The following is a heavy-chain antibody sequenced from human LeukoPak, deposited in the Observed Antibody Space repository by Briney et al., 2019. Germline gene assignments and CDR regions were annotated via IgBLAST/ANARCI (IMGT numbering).Heavy chain of an antibody. V-gene: IGHV3-11*01. CDR1: GFIFSDNY. Sequence: PGGSLRLSCAGSGFIFSDNYMSWIRQAPGKGLEWVSYISSSSNNIYYADSVKGRFTISRDNAKNSLYLQMNSLRAEDTAVYYCAKTRTVTTYSFDYWGQGTLVTVSS. CDR3: AKTRTVTTYSFDY. CDR2: ISSSSNNI. D-gene: IGHD4-17*01. J-gene: IGHJ4*02.